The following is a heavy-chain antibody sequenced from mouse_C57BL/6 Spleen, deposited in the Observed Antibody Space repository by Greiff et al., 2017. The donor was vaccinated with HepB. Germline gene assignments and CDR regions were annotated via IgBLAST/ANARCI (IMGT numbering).Heavy chain of an antibody. Sequence: EVMLVESGEGLVKPGGSLKLSCAASGFTFSSYAMSWVRQTPEKRLEWVAYISSGGDYIYYADTVKGRFTISRDNARNTLYLQMSSLKSEDTAMYYCTRGGDYVYDWYFDVWGTGTTVTVSS. CDR3: TRGGDYVYDWYFDV. D-gene: IGHD2-2*01. V-gene: IGHV5S21*01. CDR2: ISSGGDYI. CDR1: GFTFSSYA. J-gene: IGHJ1*03.